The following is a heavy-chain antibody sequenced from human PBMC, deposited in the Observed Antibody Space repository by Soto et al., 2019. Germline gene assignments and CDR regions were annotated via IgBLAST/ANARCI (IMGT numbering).Heavy chain of an antibody. J-gene: IGHJ6*02. CDR2: ISSSSRYI. D-gene: IGHD2-15*01. Sequence: PGGSLRLSCATSGFTFSSYSMNWVRQAPGMGPEWVSSISSSSRYIYYADSVRGRFTISRDNAKNSLYLQINSLRAEDTAVYYCARDRLVAATSAPPYCYYGMDVWGQGTTVTVSS. CDR3: ARDRLVAATSAPPYCYYGMDV. V-gene: IGHV3-21*01. CDR1: GFTFSSYS.